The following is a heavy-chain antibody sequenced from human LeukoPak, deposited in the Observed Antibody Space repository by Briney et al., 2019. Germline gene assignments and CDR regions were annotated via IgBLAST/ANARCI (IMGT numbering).Heavy chain of an antibody. D-gene: IGHD3-22*01. Sequence: PGGSLRLSCAASGFTFSSYSMNWVRQAPGKGLEWVSYISSSSSTMYYADSVKGRFSISRDNAKNSLYLQMNSLRAEDTAVYYCARDHHRRLYDSQARDTFDIWGQGTMVTVSS. CDR3: ARDHHRRLYDSQARDTFDI. CDR2: ISSSSSTM. CDR1: GFTFSSYS. J-gene: IGHJ3*02. V-gene: IGHV3-48*01.